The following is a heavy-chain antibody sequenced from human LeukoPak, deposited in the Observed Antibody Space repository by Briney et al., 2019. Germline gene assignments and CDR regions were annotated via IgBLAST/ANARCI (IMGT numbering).Heavy chain of an antibody. CDR2: IYYSGST. CDR1: GGSXXSSSYY. V-gene: IGHV4-39*01. J-gene: IGHJ3*02. Sequence: CXXSGGSXXSSSYYWGWIRQPPGKGLEWIGSIYYSGSTYYNPSLKSRVTISVDTSKNQFSLKLSSVTAADTALYXXXXXXVRSDFDIWAKGQWSPSLQ. D-gene: IGHD3-10*01. CDR3: XXXXVRSDFDI.